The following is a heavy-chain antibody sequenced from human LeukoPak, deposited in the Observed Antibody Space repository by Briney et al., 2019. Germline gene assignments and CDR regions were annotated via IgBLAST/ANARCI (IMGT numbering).Heavy chain of an antibody. V-gene: IGHV3-74*01. CDR2: VNFDGTTT. J-gene: IGHJ6*03. CDR3: VRGAARAYYMDV. D-gene: IGHD6-6*01. CDR1: GFTFSSYS. Sequence: GGSLRLSCAASGFTFSSYSMNWVRQAPGKGLEWVSRVNFDGTTTNYADSVKGRLTISRDNTKTTLYLQMNSLRAEDTAVYYCVRGAARAYYMDVWGKGTTVTVSS.